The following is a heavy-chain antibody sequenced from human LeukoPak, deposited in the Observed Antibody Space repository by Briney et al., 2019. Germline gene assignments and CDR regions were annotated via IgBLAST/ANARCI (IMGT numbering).Heavy chain of an antibody. CDR1: GFTFCSYS. Sequence: GGSLRLSXAASGFTFCSYSMNWVRQAPGKGLEWVSSISSSSSYIYYADSVKGRFTISRDNAKNSLYLQMNSLRAEDTAVYYCARDRVVVTASPNWFDPWGQGTLVTVSS. CDR3: ARDRVVVTASPNWFDP. V-gene: IGHV3-21*01. CDR2: ISSSSSYI. J-gene: IGHJ5*02. D-gene: IGHD2-21*02.